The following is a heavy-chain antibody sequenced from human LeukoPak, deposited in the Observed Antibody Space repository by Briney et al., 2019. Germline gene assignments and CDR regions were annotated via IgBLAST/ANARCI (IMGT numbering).Heavy chain of an antibody. CDR2: INHSGST. J-gene: IGHJ5*02. Sequence: SETLSLTCAVYGGSFSGYYWSWIHQPPGKGLEWIGEINHSGSTNYNPSLKSRVTISVDTSKNQFSLKLSSVTAADTAVYYCARGHMVRGTSPWFDPWGQGTLVTVSS. V-gene: IGHV4-34*01. D-gene: IGHD3-10*01. CDR1: GGSFSGYY. CDR3: ARGHMVRGTSPWFDP.